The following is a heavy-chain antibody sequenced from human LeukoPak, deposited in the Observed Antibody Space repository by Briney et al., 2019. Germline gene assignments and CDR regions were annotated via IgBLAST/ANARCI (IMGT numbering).Heavy chain of an antibody. CDR1: GFTDSSNY. CDR2: IYSGGST. Sequence: GGSLRLSCAASGFTDSSNYMSWVRQAPGQGLEWVSVIYSGGSTYYADSVKGGFTISRDNSKNTLYHQMNSLRAEDTAVYYCAQHDYGDYFPYYMDVWGKGTTVTVSS. J-gene: IGHJ6*03. D-gene: IGHD4-17*01. V-gene: IGHV3-53*01. CDR3: AQHDYGDYFPYYMDV.